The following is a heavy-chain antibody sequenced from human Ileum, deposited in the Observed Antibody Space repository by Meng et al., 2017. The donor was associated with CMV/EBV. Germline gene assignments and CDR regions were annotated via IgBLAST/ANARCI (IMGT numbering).Heavy chain of an antibody. CDR1: GFTFSNYW. D-gene: IGHD3-16*01. CDR2: IHIDGSDT. CDR3: ASDGPHAGVVTAMDV. J-gene: IGHJ6*02. V-gene: IGHV3-74*01. Sequence: GESLKISCTASGFTFSNYWMHWVRQAPGKGLVWVSRIHIDGSDTTYADFVKGRFTISRDNAKNTLYLQMNRLGADDTAVYYCASDGPHAGVVTAMDVWGQGTMVTVSS.